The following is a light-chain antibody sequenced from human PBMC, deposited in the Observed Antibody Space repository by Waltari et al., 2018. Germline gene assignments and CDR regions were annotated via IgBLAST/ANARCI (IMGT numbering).Light chain of an antibody. CDR1: QSVLYASVNKNH. CDR2: WAS. Sequence: DIVMTQSPDSLAVSLGERATLNCKSSQSVLYASVNKNHLAWYQQKPGQPPKLLIFWASTRESGVPYRFSGSGSGAYFTLTISSLQAEDVAVYYCQQYYTPPFTFGPGTKVEIK. J-gene: IGKJ3*01. V-gene: IGKV4-1*01. CDR3: QQYYTPPFT.